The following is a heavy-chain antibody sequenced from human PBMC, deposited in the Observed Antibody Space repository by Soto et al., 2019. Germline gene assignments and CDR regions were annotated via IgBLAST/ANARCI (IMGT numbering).Heavy chain of an antibody. Sequence: GGSLRLSCAASGFTFSSYAMTWVRQAPGKGLEWVSGISVSGGNKYFADSVKGRLTISRDNSKNTLYVQMSSLRVEDTAVYYCAKVGGYCTGTNCFNYYYMDVWGKGTTVTVSS. CDR2: ISVSGGNK. J-gene: IGHJ6*03. V-gene: IGHV3-23*01. CDR3: AKVGGYCTGTNCFNYYYMDV. CDR1: GFTFSSYA. D-gene: IGHD2-2*01.